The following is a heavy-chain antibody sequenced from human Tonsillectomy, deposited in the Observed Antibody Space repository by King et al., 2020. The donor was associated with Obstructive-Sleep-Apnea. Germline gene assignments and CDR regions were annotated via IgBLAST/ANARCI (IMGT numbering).Heavy chain of an antibody. Sequence: VQLVESGGGLVKPGGSLRLSCAASGFTFSSYSMNWVRQAPGKGLEWVSSISSSSSYIYYADSVKGRFTISRDNAKNSLYLQMNSLRAEDTAVYCCARGSYPVIYYFDYWGQGTLVTVSS. D-gene: IGHD1-26*01. CDR3: ARGSYPVIYYFDY. CDR2: ISSSSSYI. J-gene: IGHJ4*02. CDR1: GFTFSSYS. V-gene: IGHV3-21*01.